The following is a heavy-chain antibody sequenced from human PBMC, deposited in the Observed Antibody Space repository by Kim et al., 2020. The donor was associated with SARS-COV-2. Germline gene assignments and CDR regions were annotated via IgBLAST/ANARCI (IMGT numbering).Heavy chain of an antibody. CDR2: ISSSSSYI. CDR1: GFTFSSYS. D-gene: IGHD3-10*01. CDR3: ARDPDVLLWFGEIIKNPYYYGMDV. V-gene: IGHV3-21*01. Sequence: GGSLRLSCAASGFTFSSYSMNWVRQAPGKGLEWVSSISSSSSYIYYADSVKGRFTISRDNAKNSLYLQMNSLRAEDTAVYYCARDPDVLLWFGEIIKNPYYYGMDVWGQGTTVTVSS. J-gene: IGHJ6*02.